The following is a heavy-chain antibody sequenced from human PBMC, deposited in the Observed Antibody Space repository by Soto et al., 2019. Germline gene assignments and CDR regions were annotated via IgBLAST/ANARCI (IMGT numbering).Heavy chain of an antibody. Sequence: ASVKVSCKASGYTFTGYYMHWVRQAPGQGLEWMGWINPNSGGTNYAQKFQGRVTMTRDTSISTAYMELSRLRSDDTAVYYCARDDGSGTKDRVFYYYYGMDVWGQGTTVTISS. CDR1: GYTFTGYY. V-gene: IGHV1-2*02. CDR3: ARDDGSGTKDRVFYYYYGMDV. D-gene: IGHD3-10*01. J-gene: IGHJ6*02. CDR2: INPNSGGT.